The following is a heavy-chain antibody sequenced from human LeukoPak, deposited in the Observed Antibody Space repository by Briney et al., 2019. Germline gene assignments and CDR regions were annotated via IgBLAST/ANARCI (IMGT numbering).Heavy chain of an antibody. Sequence: KTGGSLRLSCAASGFTFRSYNMNWVRQAPGKGLEWVSFISKTTANIYYGDSVRGRFTISRDNAKNSIHLQMSSLRAEDSAVYYCVRGDGDLFDYWGQGTLVSVSS. CDR3: VRGDGDLFDY. CDR1: GFTFRSYN. V-gene: IGHV3-21*06. CDR2: ISKTTANI. J-gene: IGHJ4*02. D-gene: IGHD4-17*01.